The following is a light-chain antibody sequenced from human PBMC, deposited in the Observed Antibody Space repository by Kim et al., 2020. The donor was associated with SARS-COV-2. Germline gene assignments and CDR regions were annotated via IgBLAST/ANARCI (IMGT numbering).Light chain of an antibody. CDR3: QQYENWPRT. CDR1: QSVSNN. Sequence: SVSPGERVTHSCRASQSVSNNLAWYQHKPGQAPRLLIQGASTRATDIAARFSGSGSGTEFTLTISSLQSEDSGVYYCQQYENWPRTFGQGTKLEI. V-gene: IGKV3-15*01. CDR2: GAS. J-gene: IGKJ2*02.